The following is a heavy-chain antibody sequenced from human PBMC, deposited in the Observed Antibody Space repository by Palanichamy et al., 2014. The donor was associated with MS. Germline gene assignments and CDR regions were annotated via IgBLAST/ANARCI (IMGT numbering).Heavy chain of an antibody. Sequence: LVHGRGGPVRLSCAASGFNFNTYWMHWVRPSSQGRGRVWVSCINSDGSSTRYADSVKGRFTISRDNARNTLYLQMNSLRAEDTAMYYCARGDGQLLAAFVDFWGQGTLVTVSS. D-gene: IGHD5-24*01. J-gene: IGHJ4*02. V-gene: IGHV3-74*01. CDR1: GFNFNTYW. CDR2: INSDGSST. CDR3: ARGDGQLLAAFVDF.